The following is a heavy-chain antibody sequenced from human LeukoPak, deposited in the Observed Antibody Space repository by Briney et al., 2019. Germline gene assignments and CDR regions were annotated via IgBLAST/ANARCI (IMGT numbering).Heavy chain of an antibody. Sequence: PSETLSLTCTVSGSSISSSSYYWGWIRQPPGKGLEWIGSIYYSGSTYYNPSLKSRVTISVDTSKNQFSLKLSSVTAADTAVYYCARPVSPYFDYWGQGTLVTVSS. D-gene: IGHD2-8*01. CDR3: ARPVSPYFDY. J-gene: IGHJ4*02. CDR1: GSSISSSSYY. V-gene: IGHV4-39*01. CDR2: IYYSGST.